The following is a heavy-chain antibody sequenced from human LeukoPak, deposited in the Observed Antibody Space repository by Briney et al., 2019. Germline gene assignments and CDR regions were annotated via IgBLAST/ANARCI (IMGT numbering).Heavy chain of an antibody. V-gene: IGHV5-51*01. CDR3: ARHRSIAARPPYYYYYYGMDV. D-gene: IGHD6-6*01. J-gene: IGHJ6*02. CDR2: IYPGDSDT. CDR1: GYSFTSYW. Sequence: GESLKISCKGSGYSFTSYWIGWVRQVPGKGLEWMGVIYPGDSDTRYSPSFQGQVTISADKSISTAYLQWSSLKASDTAMYYCARHRSIAARPPYYYYYYGMDVWGQGTTVTVSS.